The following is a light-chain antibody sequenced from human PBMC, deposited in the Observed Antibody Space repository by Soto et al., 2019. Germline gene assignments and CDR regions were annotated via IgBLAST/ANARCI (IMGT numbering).Light chain of an antibody. CDR2: GAS. CDR3: LQYGSSPRT. J-gene: IGKJ1*01. V-gene: IGKV3-20*01. Sequence: EIVLTQSPGTLSLSPGERATLSCRASQSVSTSYLAWYQQKPGQAPRLLIYGASSRATGIPDRFSGSGSGTDSTLTISRLEPEDFAVYYCLQYGSSPRTFGHGTKVEIK. CDR1: QSVSTSY.